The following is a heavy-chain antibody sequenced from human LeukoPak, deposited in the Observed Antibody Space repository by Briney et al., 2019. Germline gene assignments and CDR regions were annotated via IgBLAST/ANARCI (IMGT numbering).Heavy chain of an antibody. V-gene: IGHV1-2*02. CDR3: AKDENWGPDY. CDR1: GYTFTGHY. Sequence: ASVKVSCKASGYTFTGHYMHWIRQAPGQGLEWMGWIEPNSGGTHFAQKFQGRLAISRDTSISTAYMELSRLSSDDTAIYYCAKDENWGPDYWGQGTLVTVSS. CDR2: IEPNSGGT. D-gene: IGHD7-27*01. J-gene: IGHJ4*02.